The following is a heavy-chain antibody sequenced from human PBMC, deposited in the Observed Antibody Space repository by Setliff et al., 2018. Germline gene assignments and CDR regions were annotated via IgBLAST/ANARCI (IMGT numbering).Heavy chain of an antibody. J-gene: IGHJ4*02. D-gene: IGHD5-18*01. CDR3: AAIGLDTAMITGVLFDF. Sequence: SETLSLTCTVSGVSISSSSYYWGWIRLPPGKRLEWIGYIYYSGSTYYNPSLKSRVTISVDTSKNQFSLKLSSVTAADTAVYYCAAIGLDTAMITGVLFDFWGQGTLVTVSS. CDR2: IYYSGST. V-gene: IGHV4-39*01. CDR1: GVSISSSSYY.